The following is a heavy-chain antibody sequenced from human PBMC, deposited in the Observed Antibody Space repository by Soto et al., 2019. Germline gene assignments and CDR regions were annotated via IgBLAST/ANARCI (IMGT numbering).Heavy chain of an antibody. CDR2: IYYSGST. Sequence: PSETLSLTCTVSGGSVSSGIYYWSWIRHPPGKGLEWIGYIYYSGSTNYNPSLKSRVTISVDTSKNQFSLKLSSVTAADTAVYYCAGGRRSSSMGGFWFDPWGQGTMVTVSS. J-gene: IGHJ5*02. CDR3: AGGRRSSSMGGFWFDP. CDR1: GGSVSSGIYY. D-gene: IGHD6-6*01. V-gene: IGHV4-61*01.